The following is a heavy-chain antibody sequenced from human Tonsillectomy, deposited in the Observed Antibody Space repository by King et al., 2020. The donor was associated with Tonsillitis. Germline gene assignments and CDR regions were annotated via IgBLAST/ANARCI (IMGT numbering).Heavy chain of an antibody. Sequence: QLQESGPGLVKPSQTLSLTCTVSGGSISSGSYYWSWIRQPAGKGLEWIGRIYTSGSTNYNPSLKSRVTISVDTPKNQFSLKLRSGTAADTAVYYCARDRAFKAYDSSGHDAFDIWGQGTMVTVSS. V-gene: IGHV4-61*02. J-gene: IGHJ3*02. D-gene: IGHD3-22*01. CDR2: IYTSGST. CDR1: GGSISSGSYY. CDR3: ARDRAFKAYDSSGHDAFDI.